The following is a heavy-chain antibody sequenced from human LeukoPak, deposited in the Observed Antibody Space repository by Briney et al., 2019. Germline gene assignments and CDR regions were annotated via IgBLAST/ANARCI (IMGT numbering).Heavy chain of an antibody. V-gene: IGHV3-21*06. Sequence: GGSLRLSCAVSGFNFSNYNMNWVRQAPGKGLEWVSSISTTSSDIYYADSVKGRFIISRDNAKDSLYLQMNSLRVEDTAVYYCLRGDRRDYWGQGTPVTVSS. CDR2: ISTTSSDI. J-gene: IGHJ4*02. CDR1: GFNFSNYN. CDR3: LRGDRRDY.